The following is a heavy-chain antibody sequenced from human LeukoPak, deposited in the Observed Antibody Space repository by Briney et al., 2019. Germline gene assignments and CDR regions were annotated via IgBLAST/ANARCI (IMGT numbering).Heavy chain of an antibody. CDR3: ARGDAIAGGTTDFAFDF. Sequence: GASVKVSCKASGYTFTDFYIHCVRQAPGQGLQWMGWIHPNTGDAAYAQKFQGRVTMTRDRSISTVHMDLGSLTSDDTALYYCARGDAIAGGTTDFAFDFWGQGTTVTVSS. CDR2: IHPNTGDA. D-gene: IGHD1-26*01. CDR1: GYTFTDFY. V-gene: IGHV1-2*02. J-gene: IGHJ3*01.